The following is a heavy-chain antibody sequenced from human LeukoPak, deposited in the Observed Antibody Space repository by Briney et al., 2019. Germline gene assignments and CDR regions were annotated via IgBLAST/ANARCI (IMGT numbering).Heavy chain of an antibody. J-gene: IGHJ4*02. CDR1: GFTFSSYW. Sequence: GGSPRLSCAASGFTFSSYWMSWVRQAPGKGLEWVANIKQDGSEKYYVDSVKGRFTISRDNAKNSLYLQMNSLRAEDTAVYYCARGAIVAAAGGIDYWGQGTLVTVSS. V-gene: IGHV3-7*01. D-gene: IGHD6-13*01. CDR3: ARGAIVAAAGGIDY. CDR2: IKQDGSEK.